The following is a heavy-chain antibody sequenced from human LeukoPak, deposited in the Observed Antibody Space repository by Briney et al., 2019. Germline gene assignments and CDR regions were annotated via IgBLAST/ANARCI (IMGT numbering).Heavy chain of an antibody. CDR3: ARDGKLSDYVNFAY. Sequence: GRSLRLSCAASGFTFSSYAMHWVRQAPGKGLEWVAVISYDGSNKYYADSVKGRFTISRDNSKNPLYLQMNSLRAEDTAVYYCARDGKLSDYVNFAYGGQATLVTLPS. J-gene: IGHJ4*02. D-gene: IGHD3-16*01. CDR1: GFTFSSYA. CDR2: ISYDGSNK. V-gene: IGHV3-30*04.